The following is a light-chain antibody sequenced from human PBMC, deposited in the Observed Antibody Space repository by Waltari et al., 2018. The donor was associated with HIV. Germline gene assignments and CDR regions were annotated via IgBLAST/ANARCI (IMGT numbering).Light chain of an antibody. CDR1: SSTLVNNF. J-gene: IGLJ3*02. V-gene: IGLV1-51*01. CDR3: GTWDNNLSAFWV. Sequence: QSVLTQPPSVSAAPGQKVTISCSGSSSTLVNNFVSWYQQLPATAPTLLFYDPNHRRSGIPDRFAASKSGTSATLAINVLQTGDDAVYYCGTWDNNLSAFWVFGGGTKGTVL. CDR2: DPN.